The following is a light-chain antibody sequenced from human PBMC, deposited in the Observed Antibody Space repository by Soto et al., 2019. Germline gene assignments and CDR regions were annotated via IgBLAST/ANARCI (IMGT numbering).Light chain of an antibody. V-gene: IGLV2-14*03. CDR3: SSYTNTSIVV. CDR2: NVN. J-gene: IGLJ2*01. CDR1: SSDVVGYNF. Sequence: QSALTQVASVSGSPGQSITLSCTGSSSDVVGYNFVSWYQQHPGKAPKLMIYNVNYRPSGVSNRFSGSKSGNTASLTISGLQAEDEADYYCSSYTNTSIVVFGGGTKLTVL.